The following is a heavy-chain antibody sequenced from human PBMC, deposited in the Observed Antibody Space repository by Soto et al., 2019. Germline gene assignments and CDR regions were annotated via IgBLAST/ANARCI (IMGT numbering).Heavy chain of an antibody. CDR2: IYYSGST. J-gene: IGHJ4*02. CDR3: ARAVLDYYDSSGYFDY. CDR1: GGSISSGGYY. Sequence: PSETLSLTCTVSGGSISSGGYYWSWIRQHPGKGLEWIGYIYYSGSTYYNPSLKSRVTISVDTSKNQFSLKLSSVTAADTAVYYCARAVLDYYDSSGYFDYWGQGTLVTVSS. V-gene: IGHV4-31*03. D-gene: IGHD3-22*01.